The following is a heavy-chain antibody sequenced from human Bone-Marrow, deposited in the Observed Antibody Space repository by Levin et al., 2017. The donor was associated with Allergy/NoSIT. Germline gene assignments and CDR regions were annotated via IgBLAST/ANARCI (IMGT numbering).Heavy chain of an antibody. V-gene: IGHV4-4*02. CDR2: ISHSGST. CDR3: ARDGSFNYYGMDV. Sequence: SETLSLTCAVSGGSISSNNWWSWVRQPPGKELEWIGEISHSGSTNYNPSLKSRIIISVANSKNQFSLKLKSVTAADTAVYYCARDGSFNYYGMDVWGEGTTVTVST. D-gene: IGHD1-26*01. J-gene: IGHJ6*04. CDR1: GGSISSNNW.